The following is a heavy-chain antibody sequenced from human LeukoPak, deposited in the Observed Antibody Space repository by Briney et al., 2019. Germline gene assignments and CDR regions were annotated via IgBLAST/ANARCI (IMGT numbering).Heavy chain of an antibody. CDR1: GFMFSSYW. Sequence: GGSLRLSCAASGFMFSSYWMTWVRQAPGKGLEWVANMNQDGSENYYVDSVKGRFTISRDNAKNSLYLQMNSLRAEDTAEYYCAREYDGYNSFWLEYWGQGNLVTASS. CDR3: AREYDGYNSFWLEY. V-gene: IGHV3-7*01. D-gene: IGHD5-24*01. CDR2: MNQDGSEN. J-gene: IGHJ4*02.